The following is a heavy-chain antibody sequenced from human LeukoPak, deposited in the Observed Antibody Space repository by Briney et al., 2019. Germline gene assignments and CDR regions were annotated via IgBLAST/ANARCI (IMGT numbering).Heavy chain of an antibody. CDR1: GGTFSSYA. CDR3: ARDGGRQYYFDY. V-gene: IGHV1-69*01. CDR2: IIPIFGTA. D-gene: IGHD3-3*01. Sequence: SVKVSCKASGGTFSSYAISWVRQAPGQGLEWMGGIIPIFGTANYAQKFQGRVTITADESTSTAYMELSSLRSEDTAVYYCARDGGRQYYFDYWGQGTLVTVSS. J-gene: IGHJ4*02.